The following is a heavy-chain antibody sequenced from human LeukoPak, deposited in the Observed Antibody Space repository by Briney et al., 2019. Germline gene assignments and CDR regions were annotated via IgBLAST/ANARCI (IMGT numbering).Heavy chain of an antibody. CDR2: ISGGGVTT. V-gene: IGHV3-23*01. Sequence: GGSLRLSCAASGFTFSNAYMNWVRQAPGKGLEWVSGISGGGVTTYYADSVKGRFTISRDNSKNTLYLQMNSLKADDTAIYYCARNQQLGGHSYYYYGMDVWGQGTTVTVSS. J-gene: IGHJ6*02. CDR3: ARNQQLGGHSYYYYGMDV. CDR1: GFTFSNAY. D-gene: IGHD3-10*01.